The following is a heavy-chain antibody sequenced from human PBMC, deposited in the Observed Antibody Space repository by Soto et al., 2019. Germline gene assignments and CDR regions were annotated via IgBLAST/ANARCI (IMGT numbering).Heavy chain of an antibody. D-gene: IGHD4-4*01. CDR1: GDIVSSNSAA. CDR3: ARVPGATDYYYYGMDV. J-gene: IGHJ6*02. CDR2: TYYRSKWYN. V-gene: IGHV6-1*01. Sequence: SQTLSLTCSSSGDIVSSNSAALNWISQSPSRCLEWLGRTYYRSKWYNDYAVSVKSRITINPDTSKNQFSLQLNSVTPEDTAVYYCARVPGATDYYYYGMDVWGQGTTVTVSS.